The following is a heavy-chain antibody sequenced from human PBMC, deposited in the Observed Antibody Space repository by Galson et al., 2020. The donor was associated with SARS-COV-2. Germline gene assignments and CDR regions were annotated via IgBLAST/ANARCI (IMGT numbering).Heavy chain of an antibody. J-gene: IGHJ4*02. V-gene: IGHV4-34*01. CDR2: INSSGST. Sequence: SETLSLTCAVYGGSFSGYYWSWIRQPPGKGLEWIGEINSSGSTNYNPSLKSRVTISVDTSKNHFSLKLSSVTAADTAVYYCAGEENFFLVVTGTRMCYFDYWDRGTLATVSS. CDR1: GGSFSGYY. CDR3: AGEENFFLVVTGTRMCYFDY. D-gene: IGHD2-21*02.